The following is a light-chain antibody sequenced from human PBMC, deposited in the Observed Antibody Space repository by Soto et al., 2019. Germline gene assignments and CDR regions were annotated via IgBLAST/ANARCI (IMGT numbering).Light chain of an antibody. J-gene: IGLJ1*01. CDR1: SIDVGGYNY. CDR3: SSYTSSSTYV. Sequence: QSALTQPASVSGSPGQSITISCTGTSIDVGGYNYVSWYQQHPGKAPKLMIYDVSNRPSGLSNRFSGSKSGNTASLTISGLQAEDEADYYCSSYTSSSTYVFGTGTKLTVL. V-gene: IGLV2-14*01. CDR2: DVS.